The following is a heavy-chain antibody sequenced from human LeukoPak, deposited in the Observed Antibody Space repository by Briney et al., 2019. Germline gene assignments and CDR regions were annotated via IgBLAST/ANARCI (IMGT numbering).Heavy chain of an antibody. Sequence: GGSLRLSCAASGIVFSNTAMNWARQSPGRGLEWVSAISGGGERTFYAESVKGRFTISRDNSKNMVYLQTNSLRADDTAIYYCGKDGGQYSSGPEFDPRGQGALVTVAS. CDR3: GKDGGQYSSGPEFDP. D-gene: IGHD6-19*01. V-gene: IGHV3-23*01. CDR2: ISGGGERT. J-gene: IGHJ5*02. CDR1: GIVFSNTA.